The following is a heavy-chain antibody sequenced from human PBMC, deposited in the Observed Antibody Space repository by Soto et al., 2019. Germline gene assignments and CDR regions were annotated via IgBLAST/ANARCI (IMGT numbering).Heavy chain of an antibody. CDR3: ATDKGDSYGYGSY. D-gene: IGHD5-18*01. CDR1: GFTFTNSA. J-gene: IGHJ4*02. V-gene: IGHV1-58*01. CDR2: IVVGSGNT. Sequence: SVKVSCKASGFTFTNSAVQWVRQARGQRLEWIGWIVVGSGNTNYAQKFQARVTITRDMSATTAYMELSSLRSEDTAVYYCATDKGDSYGYGSYWGQGTLVTVSS.